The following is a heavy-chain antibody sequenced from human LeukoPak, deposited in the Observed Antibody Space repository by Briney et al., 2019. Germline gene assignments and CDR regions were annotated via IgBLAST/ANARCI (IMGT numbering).Heavy chain of an antibody. CDR1: GFTFSSYA. D-gene: IGHD6-19*01. J-gene: IGHJ5*02. V-gene: IGHV3-23*01. CDR2: ISGSGGST. Sequence: QPGGSLRLSCAASGFTFSSYAMSWVRQAPGKGLEWVSTISGSGGSTYYADSMKGRFTISRDNCKNTLYLQMNSLRAEHTAVYYCAESADGSGWYIDWFDPWGQGTLVTVSS. CDR3: AESADGSGWYIDWFDP.